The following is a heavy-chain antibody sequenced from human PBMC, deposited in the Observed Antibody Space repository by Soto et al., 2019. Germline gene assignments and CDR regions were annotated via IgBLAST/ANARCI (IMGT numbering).Heavy chain of an antibody. Sequence: PGGSLRLSCAASGFTFDDYAMHWVRQVPGKGLEWVSGINWNSGSMGYGDSVKGRFAISRDNAKNRLHLQMNSLSAEDTAFYYCVKDESINWYSGHFRHWGQGTLVTVSS. D-gene: IGHD6-13*01. CDR1: GFTFDDYA. J-gene: IGHJ1*01. CDR3: VKDESINWYSGHFRH. V-gene: IGHV3-9*01. CDR2: INWNSGSM.